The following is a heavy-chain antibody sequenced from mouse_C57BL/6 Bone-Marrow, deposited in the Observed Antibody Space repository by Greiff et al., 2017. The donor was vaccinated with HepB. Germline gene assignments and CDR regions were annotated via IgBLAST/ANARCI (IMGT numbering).Heavy chain of an antibody. CDR2: IDPSDSYT. J-gene: IGHJ3*01. CDR3: ARSRYYGSSGFAY. CDR1: GYTFTSYW. Sequence: VQLQQPGAELVRPGTSVKLSCKASGYTFTSYWMHWVKQRPGQGLEWIGVIDPSDSYTNYIQKFKGKATLTVDTSSSTAYMQLSSLTSEDSAVYYCARSRYYGSSGFAYWGQGTLVTVSA. V-gene: IGHV1-59*01. D-gene: IGHD1-1*01.